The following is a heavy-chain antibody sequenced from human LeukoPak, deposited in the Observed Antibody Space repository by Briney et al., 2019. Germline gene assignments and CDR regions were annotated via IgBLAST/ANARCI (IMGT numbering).Heavy chain of an antibody. CDR2: IYPGDSDT. V-gene: IGHV5-51*01. Sequence: GESLKISCKGSGYRLTNYWIGWVRQMPGKGLEWMGIIYPGDSDTRYSPSFQGQVTISADKSISTAYLQWSSLKASDTAMYYCARFSVGGTYYPNYWGQGTLVSVSS. CDR1: GYRLTNYW. D-gene: IGHD1-26*01. CDR3: ARFSVGGTYYPNY. J-gene: IGHJ4*02.